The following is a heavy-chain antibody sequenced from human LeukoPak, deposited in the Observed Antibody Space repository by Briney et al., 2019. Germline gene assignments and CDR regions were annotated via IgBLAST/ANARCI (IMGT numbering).Heavy chain of an antibody. V-gene: IGHV3-48*03. CDR1: GFTFSSYE. J-gene: IGHJ4*02. CDR2: ISGSGSTI. CDR3: ARDGYSGYDYSLDY. Sequence: GGSLRLSCAASGFTFSSYEMNWVRQAPGKGLEWVSYISGSGSTIYYADSVKGRFTISRDNAKNSLYLQMNSLRAEDTAVYYCARDGYSGYDYSLDYWGQGTLVTVSS. D-gene: IGHD5-12*01.